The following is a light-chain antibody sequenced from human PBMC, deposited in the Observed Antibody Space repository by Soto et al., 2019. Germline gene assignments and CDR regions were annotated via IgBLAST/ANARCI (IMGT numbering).Light chain of an antibody. CDR1: QSVSTK. J-gene: IGKJ1*01. V-gene: IGKV3-15*01. Sequence: EIVMTQSPATLSVSPGERASLSCRASQSVSTKLAWYQQKGGQAPRLLIYGASTRATGIPARFSGSGSGTQFTLTISSLQSEDFAVYYYQQYNDRPPWTFGQGTKVEIK. CDR2: GAS. CDR3: QQYNDRPPWT.